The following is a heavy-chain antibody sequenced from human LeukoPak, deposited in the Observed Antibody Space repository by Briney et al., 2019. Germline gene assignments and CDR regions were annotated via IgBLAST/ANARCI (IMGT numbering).Heavy chain of an antibody. Sequence: PGGTLRLSCAASGFTFSSYGMSWVRQAPGKGLEWVSAISGSGGSTYYADSVKGRFTISRDNSKNTLFLQMNSLRAEDTAVYYCAKRGEGDNFDYWGQGTLVTVSS. D-gene: IGHD3-16*01. CDR1: GFTFSSYG. V-gene: IGHV3-23*01. CDR2: ISGSGGST. J-gene: IGHJ4*02. CDR3: AKRGEGDNFDY.